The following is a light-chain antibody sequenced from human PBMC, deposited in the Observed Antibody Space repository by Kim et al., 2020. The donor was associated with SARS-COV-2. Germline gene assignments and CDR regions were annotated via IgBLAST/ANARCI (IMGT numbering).Light chain of an antibody. CDR3: QQYNRWPPYI. Sequence: EIVMTQSPATLSVSPGERATLSCRASQSVTSNLAWYQQKPGQAPRLLIYGASIRATGIPDSFSGSGSGTEFTLTISSLQSEDFALYYCQQYNRWPPYIFGQGTKLEI. CDR2: GAS. J-gene: IGKJ2*01. V-gene: IGKV3-15*01. CDR1: QSVTSN.